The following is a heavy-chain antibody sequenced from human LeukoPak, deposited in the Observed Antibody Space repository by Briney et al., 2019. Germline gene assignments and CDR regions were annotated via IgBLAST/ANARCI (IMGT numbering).Heavy chain of an antibody. D-gene: IGHD4-11*01. CDR3: ASRIGYSNYLSSWFDP. Sequence: SETLSLTCAVYGGSSSGYYWSWIRQPPGKGLEWIGEINHSGSTNYNPSLKSRVTISVDTSKNQFSLKLSSVTAADTAVYYCASRIGYSNYLSSWFDPWGQGTLVTVSS. CDR1: GGSSSGYY. J-gene: IGHJ5*02. CDR2: INHSGST. V-gene: IGHV4-34*01.